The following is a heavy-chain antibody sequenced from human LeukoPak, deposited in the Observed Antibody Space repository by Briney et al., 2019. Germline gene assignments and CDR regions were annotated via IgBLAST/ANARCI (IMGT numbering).Heavy chain of an antibody. Sequence: GGSLRLSCAASGFPFSRYAMHWFRQVPGKGLEWVALISYDATNKYYADSVKGRFTISRDNSKNTLYLQMNSLRAEDTAVYYCARADVWLKYYFDYWGQGTLVTVSS. V-gene: IGHV3-30*04. D-gene: IGHD3-3*01. CDR2: ISYDATNK. CDR1: GFPFSRYA. CDR3: ARADVWLKYYFDY. J-gene: IGHJ4*02.